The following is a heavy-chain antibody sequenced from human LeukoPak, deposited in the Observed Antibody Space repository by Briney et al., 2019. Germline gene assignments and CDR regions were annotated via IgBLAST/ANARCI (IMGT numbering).Heavy chain of an antibody. Sequence: ASVKVSCKASGYTFTDYGITWVRQTPTQGLQWMGWISAYNGSTNYAQDIQGRATMTTDTSTTTAYMELRNLRSDDTAVYYCARGGRWESHTDYRGQGTLVTVSS. CDR2: ISAYNGST. CDR3: ARGGRWESHTDY. V-gene: IGHV1-18*01. CDR1: GYTFTDYG. D-gene: IGHD1-26*01. J-gene: IGHJ4*02.